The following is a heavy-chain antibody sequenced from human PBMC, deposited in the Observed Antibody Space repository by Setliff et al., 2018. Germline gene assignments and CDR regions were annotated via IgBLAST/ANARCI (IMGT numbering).Heavy chain of an antibody. Sequence: SETLSLTCTVSGGSISSGSFYWSWIRQPAGKKLEWIGRIHASGSPDYNPSFKSRVTISRDTSTNQFSLKLGSVTAADTAVYYCARERYFDWFFEDWGHGTLVTVSS. J-gene: IGHJ4*01. D-gene: IGHD3-9*01. CDR2: IHASGSP. CDR1: GGSISSGSFY. V-gene: IGHV4-61*02. CDR3: ARERYFDWFFED.